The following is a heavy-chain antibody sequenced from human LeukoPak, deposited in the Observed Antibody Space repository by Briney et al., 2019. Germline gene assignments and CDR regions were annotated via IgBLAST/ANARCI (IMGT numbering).Heavy chain of an antibody. D-gene: IGHD4-17*01. CDR2: IYYSGST. Sequence: SETLSLTCTVSGGSISSYYWSWIRQPPGKGLEWIGYIYYSGSTNYNPSLKSRVTISVDTSKNQFSLKLSSVTAAETAVYYCSALNGYYYYMDVWGKGTTVTVSS. CDR3: SALNGYYYYMDV. J-gene: IGHJ6*03. CDR1: GGSISSYY. V-gene: IGHV4-59*08.